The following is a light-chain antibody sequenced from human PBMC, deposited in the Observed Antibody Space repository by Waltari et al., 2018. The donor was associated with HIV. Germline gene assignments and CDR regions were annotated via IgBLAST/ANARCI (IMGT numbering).Light chain of an antibody. J-gene: IGLJ1*01. CDR2: NVN. V-gene: IGLV2-11*01. CDR3: CSHAGNFIFA. CDR1: SSYVDTF. Sequence: QSALTQPHSVSGSPGQSLTISCTGTSSYVDTFVSWYQQHPGKAPHVIIYNVNNRPSGVPERFSGSKSGNTAFLTISGLQAEDEAEYHCCSHAGNFIFAFGTGTKVTVL.